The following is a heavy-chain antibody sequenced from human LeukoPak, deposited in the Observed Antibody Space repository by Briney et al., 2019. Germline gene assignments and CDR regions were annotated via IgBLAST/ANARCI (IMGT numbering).Heavy chain of an antibody. Sequence: PGGSLRLSCAASGFSVTDCYMNWIRQSPGKGLEWVSHITKKTAIEYADSVKGRFTISRDNANNLLLLQMDSLRPEGTGVYYCARGTYYSGSGPGNWFDPWGHGTLVTVSS. CDR2: ITKKTAI. J-gene: IGHJ5*02. D-gene: IGHD3-10*01. CDR3: ARGTYYSGSGPGNWFDP. CDR1: GFSVTDCY. V-gene: IGHV3-11*01.